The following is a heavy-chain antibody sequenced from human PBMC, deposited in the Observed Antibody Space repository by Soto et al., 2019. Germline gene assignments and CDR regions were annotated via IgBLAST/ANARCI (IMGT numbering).Heavy chain of an antibody. J-gene: IGHJ4*02. V-gene: IGHV3-72*01. CDR1: GFTFSDHY. CDR2: TRNKANSYTT. CDR3: ARAAYYYDSSGYYPSDY. Sequence: GGSLRLSCAASGFTFSDHYMDWVRQAPGKGLEWVGRTRNKANSYTTEYAASVKGRFTISRDDSKNSLYLQMNSLKTEDTAVYYCARAAYYYDSSGYYPSDYWGQGTLVTVSS. D-gene: IGHD3-22*01.